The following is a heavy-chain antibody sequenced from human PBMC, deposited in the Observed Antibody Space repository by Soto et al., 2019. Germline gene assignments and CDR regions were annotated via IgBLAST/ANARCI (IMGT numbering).Heavy chain of an antibody. V-gene: IGHV4-59*12. J-gene: IGHJ4*02. Sequence: SETLSLTCTVSGDSIITFYCSFIRQPPGKGLEWIGYIHYSGSTNYNPSLKSRVTISVDTSKNQFSLKLSSVTAADTAVYYCASGTNTIFGVVTHFDYWGQGTLVTVSS. CDR1: GDSIITFY. D-gene: IGHD3-3*01. CDR3: ASGTNTIFGVVTHFDY. CDR2: IHYSGST.